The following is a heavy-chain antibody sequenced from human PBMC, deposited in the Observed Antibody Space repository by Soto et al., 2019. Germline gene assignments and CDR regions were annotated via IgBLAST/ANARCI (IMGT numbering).Heavy chain of an antibody. Sequence: PSETLSLTCTVSGGSISSSSYYWGWIRQPPGKGLEWIGSIYYSGSTYYNPSLKSRVTISVDRSKNQFSLKLSSVTAADTAVYYCARDRYSGGWDYWGQGTLVTVSS. V-gene: IGHV4-39*07. CDR1: GGSISSSSYY. CDR2: IYYSGST. D-gene: IGHD2-15*01. CDR3: ARDRYSGGWDY. J-gene: IGHJ4*02.